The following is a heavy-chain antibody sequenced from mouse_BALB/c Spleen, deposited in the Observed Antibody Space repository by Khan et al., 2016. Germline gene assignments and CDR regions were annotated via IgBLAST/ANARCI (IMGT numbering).Heavy chain of an antibody. CDR3: ARGYDIYYDYVDY. J-gene: IGHJ2*01. CDR2: IDPANGNT. D-gene: IGHD2-4*01. CDR1: GFNIKDTY. V-gene: IGHV14-3*02. Sequence: VQLQQSGAELVKPGASVKLSCTASGFNIKDTYMHWVKQRPEQGLEWIGRIDPANGNTKYDPKFQGKATITADTSSNTAYLQLSSLTSEDTAVXYCARGYDIYYDYVDYWGQGTTLTVSS.